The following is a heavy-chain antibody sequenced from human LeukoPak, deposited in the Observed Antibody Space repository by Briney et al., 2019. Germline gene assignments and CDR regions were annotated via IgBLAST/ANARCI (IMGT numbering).Heavy chain of an antibody. D-gene: IGHD2-2*01. J-gene: IGHJ4*02. CDR1: GFTVSSNY. CDR2: ISGSGGST. CDR3: AKDALPFATSHFDY. Sequence: GGSLRLSCAASGFTVSSNYMSWVRQAPGKGLEWVSAISGSGGSTYYADSVKGRFTISRDNSKNTLYLQMNSLRAEDTAVYYCAKDALPFATSHFDYWGQGTLVTVSS. V-gene: IGHV3-23*01.